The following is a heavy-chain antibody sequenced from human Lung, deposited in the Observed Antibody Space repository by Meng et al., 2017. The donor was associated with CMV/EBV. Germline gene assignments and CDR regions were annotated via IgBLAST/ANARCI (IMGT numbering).Heavy chain of an antibody. D-gene: IGHD3-22*01. J-gene: IGHJ4*02. Sequence: SGFTFSKAWMSWVREDPGKGLEWVGRIRSEADGGTTHHAAPVKGRFTISRDDSKNTLYLQMNSLKTEDTAMYYCATDLYYDDSGLRDYWGRGTLVTVSS. CDR3: ATDLYYDDSGLRDY. CDR2: IRSEADGGTT. V-gene: IGHV3-15*01. CDR1: GFTFSKAW.